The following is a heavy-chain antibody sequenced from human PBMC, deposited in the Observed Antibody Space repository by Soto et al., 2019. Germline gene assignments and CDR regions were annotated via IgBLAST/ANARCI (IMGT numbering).Heavy chain of an antibody. J-gene: IGHJ6*02. V-gene: IGHV4-31*03. CDR1: GGSISSGGYY. CDR2: IYYSGST. Sequence: KPSETLSLTCTVSGGSISSGGYYWSWIRQHPGKGLEWIGYIYYSGSTYYNPSLKSRVTISVDTSKNQFSLKLSSVTAADTAVYYCARDGRVGSSWRLYGYYYYGMDVWGQGTTVTVSS. D-gene: IGHD6-13*01. CDR3: ARDGRVGSSWRLYGYYYYGMDV.